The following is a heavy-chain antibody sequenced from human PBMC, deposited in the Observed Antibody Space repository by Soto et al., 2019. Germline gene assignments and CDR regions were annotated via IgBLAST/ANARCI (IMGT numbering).Heavy chain of an antibody. CDR3: ARDVQVNYFDNTYHYYAMDV. D-gene: IGHD3-9*01. Sequence: SVKGSCKAFGGTFSDHAVSWVRRAHGQGLEWMGVINPFFKGTKYAQKFQGRLTITADDSTSTAYMDLYSLISEDTAVYYCARDVQVNYFDNTYHYYAMDVWGQGTTVTVS. J-gene: IGHJ6*02. V-gene: IGHV1-69*01. CDR1: GGTFSDHA. CDR2: INPFFKGT.